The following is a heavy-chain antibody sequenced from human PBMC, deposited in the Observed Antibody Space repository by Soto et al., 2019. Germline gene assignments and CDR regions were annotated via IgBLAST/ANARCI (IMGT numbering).Heavy chain of an antibody. CDR2: ISGSGGST. V-gene: IGHV3-23*01. D-gene: IGHD6-13*01. J-gene: IGHJ4*02. Sequence: GGSLRLSCAASGFTFSSYAMSWVRQAPGKGLEWVSAISGSGGSTYYADSVKGRFTISRDNSKNTLYLQMNSLRAEDTAVYYCAISTLSVYSSSWYPYWGQGTLVTVSS. CDR1: GFTFSSYA. CDR3: AISTLSVYSSSWYPY.